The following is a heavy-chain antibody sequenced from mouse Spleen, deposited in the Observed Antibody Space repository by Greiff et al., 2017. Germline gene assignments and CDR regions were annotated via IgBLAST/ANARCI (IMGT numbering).Heavy chain of an antibody. D-gene: IGHD1-1*02. CDR2: ISSGSSTI. J-gene: IGHJ3*01. V-gene: IGHV5-17*02. CDR3: AREGLWYFDY. Sequence: EVMLVESGGGLVQPGGSRKLSCAASGFTFSSFGMHWVRQAPEKGLEWVAYISSGSSTIYYADTVKGRFTISRDNRKNTLFLQMTSLRSEDTAMYYCAREGLWYFDYWGQGTLVTVSA. CDR1: GFTFSSFG.